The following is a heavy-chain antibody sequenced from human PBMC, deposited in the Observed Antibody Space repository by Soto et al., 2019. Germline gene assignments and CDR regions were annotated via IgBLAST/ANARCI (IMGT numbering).Heavy chain of an antibody. J-gene: IGHJ6*02. CDR2: ISYDGSNK. D-gene: IGHD3-10*01. CDR3: AKDPRITMVRGVMDLYYYYGMDV. CDR1: GFTFSSYG. Sequence: GGSLRLSCAASGFTFSSYGMHWVRQAPGKGLEWVAVISYDGSNKYYADSVKGRFTISRDNSKNTLYLQMNSLRAEDTAVYYCAKDPRITMVRGVMDLYYYYGMDVWGQGTTVTVSS. V-gene: IGHV3-30*18.